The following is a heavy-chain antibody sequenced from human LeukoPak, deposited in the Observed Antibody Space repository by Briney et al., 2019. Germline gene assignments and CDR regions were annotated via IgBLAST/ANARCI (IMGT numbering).Heavy chain of an antibody. CDR2: IYPGDSDT. D-gene: IGHD6-13*01. J-gene: IGHJ4*02. CDR1: GYSFTSYW. V-gene: IGHV5-51*01. Sequence: GESLKISCKGSGYSFTSYWIGWVRQTPGKGLEWMGIIYPGDSDTRYSPSFQGQVTISADKSISTAYLQWSSLKASDTAMYYCACRIAAAGTMVDYWGQGTLVTVSS. CDR3: ACRIAAAGTMVDY.